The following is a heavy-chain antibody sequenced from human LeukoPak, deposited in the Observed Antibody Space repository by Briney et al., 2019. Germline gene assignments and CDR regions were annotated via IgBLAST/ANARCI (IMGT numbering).Heavy chain of an antibody. J-gene: IGHJ3*02. Sequence: SETLSLTCTVSGGSISSSSYYWGWIRQPPGKGLEWIGSIYYSGSTYYNPSLKSRVTISVDTSKNQFSLKLSSVTAVDTAVYYCAAWIQLWLWKDPLQNDAFDIWGQGTMVTVSS. D-gene: IGHD5-18*01. CDR1: GGSISSSSYY. V-gene: IGHV4-39*01. CDR3: AAWIQLWLWKDPLQNDAFDI. CDR2: IYYSGST.